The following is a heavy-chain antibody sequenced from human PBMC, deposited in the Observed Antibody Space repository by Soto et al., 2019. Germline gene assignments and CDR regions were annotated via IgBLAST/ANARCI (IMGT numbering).Heavy chain of an antibody. CDR3: ARGSSTTPTSYGYLAY. CDR2: ISASGGRT. J-gene: IGHJ4*02. V-gene: IGHV3-23*01. CDR1: GFVFKDYA. D-gene: IGHD1-1*01. Sequence: EVQLLESGGGLVQPGGSPRLSCAASGFVFKDYAISWVRQAPGKGLEWVSGISASGGRTYYADSVKGRLSVSRDNSNNTVFLQINRLRDEDTAIYYCARGSSTTPTSYGYLAYWGQGTLVTVSS.